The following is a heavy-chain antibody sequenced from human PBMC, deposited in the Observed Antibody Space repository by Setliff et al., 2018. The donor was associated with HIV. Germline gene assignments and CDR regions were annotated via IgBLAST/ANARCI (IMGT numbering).Heavy chain of an antibody. CDR3: AKEYHTEATGRRLANYFDY. Sequence: ASVTVSCKASGYTFTSCFMHWVRQAPGQGLEYIGIINPSDETTAYVERFQGRVSMTSDTSTSTVYMEMSNLRSEDTATYYCAKEYHTEATGRRLANYFDYWGQGTLVTVSS. CDR1: GYTFTSCF. J-gene: IGHJ4*02. D-gene: IGHD6-13*01. V-gene: IGHV1-46*01. CDR2: INPSDETT.